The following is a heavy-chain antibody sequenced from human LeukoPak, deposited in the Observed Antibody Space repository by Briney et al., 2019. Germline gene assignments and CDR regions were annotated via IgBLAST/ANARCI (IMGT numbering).Heavy chain of an antibody. CDR3: ARHGGGGRGFDI. CDR1: GGSFSGYY. J-gene: IGHJ3*02. CDR2: IYTSGST. Sequence: SETLSLTCPVYGGSFSGYYWSWIRQPPGQGLEWIGYIYTSGSTNYNPPLKSRVTISVDTCKNQCSLKLRAVTPADTGVYYCARHGGGGRGFDICGQGTMVTVSS. D-gene: IGHD3-10*01. V-gene: IGHV4-4*09.